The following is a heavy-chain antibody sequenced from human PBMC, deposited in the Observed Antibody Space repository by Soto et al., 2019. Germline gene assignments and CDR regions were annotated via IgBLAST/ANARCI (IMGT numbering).Heavy chain of an antibody. CDR3: AKNQGVELVPLATVDWFDP. CDR2: ISGSGFKK. Sequence: GGSLRLSCAASGFIFENFGMSWVRQAPGKWLEWISSISGSGFKKYYADSVKGRFTISRDNSKSTVYLELNNLSAEDTAVYHCAKNQGVELVPLATVDWFDPWGQGXVVTVSS. D-gene: IGHD1-26*01. V-gene: IGHV3-23*01. J-gene: IGHJ5*02. CDR1: GFIFENFG.